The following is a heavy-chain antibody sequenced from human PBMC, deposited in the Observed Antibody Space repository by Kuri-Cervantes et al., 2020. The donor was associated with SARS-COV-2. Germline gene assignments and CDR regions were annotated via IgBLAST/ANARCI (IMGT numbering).Heavy chain of an antibody. CDR1: GYSFSSYW. Sequence: GGSLRLSCKGSGYSFSSYWITWVRQMPGKGLEWMGRIDPSDSYTNYSPSFQGHVTISADKSISTAYLQWSSLKASDTAMYYCAVTRFRRTNDYWGQGTLVTVSS. V-gene: IGHV5-10-1*01. CDR2: IDPSDSYT. J-gene: IGHJ4*02. D-gene: IGHD2-2*01. CDR3: AVTRFRRTNDY.